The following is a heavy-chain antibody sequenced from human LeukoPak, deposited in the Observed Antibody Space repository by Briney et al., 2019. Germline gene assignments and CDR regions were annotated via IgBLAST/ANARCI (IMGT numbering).Heavy chain of an antibody. CDR3: ARSYDSSGYYCDY. CDR1: GGTFSSYA. Sequence: ASVKASCKASGGTFSSYAISWVRQAPGQGLEWMGGIIPIFGTANYAQKFQGRVTITADESTSTAYMELSSMRSEDTAVYYCARSYDSSGYYCDYWGQGTLVTVSS. J-gene: IGHJ4*02. V-gene: IGHV1-69*13. CDR2: IIPIFGTA. D-gene: IGHD3-22*01.